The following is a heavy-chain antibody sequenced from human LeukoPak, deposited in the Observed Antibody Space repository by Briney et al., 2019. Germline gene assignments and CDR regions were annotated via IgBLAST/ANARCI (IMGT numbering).Heavy chain of an antibody. CDR2: IYHSGST. CDR1: GGSISSGGYS. Sequence: SETLSLTCAVSGGSISSGGYSWSWIRQPPGKGLEWIGYIYHSGSTYYNPSLKSRVTISVDRSKNQFSLKLSSVTAADTAVYYCARDRVGVTTLFESHRPQENYWYFDLWGRGTLVTVSS. J-gene: IGHJ2*01. CDR3: ARDRVGVTTLFESHRPQENYWYFDL. D-gene: IGHD4-17*01. V-gene: IGHV4-30-2*01.